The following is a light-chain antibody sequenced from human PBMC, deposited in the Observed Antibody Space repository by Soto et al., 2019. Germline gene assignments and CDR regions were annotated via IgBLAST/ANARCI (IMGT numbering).Light chain of an antibody. Sequence: EIKMTQSPAALSASVGDRVTITCRASQSISSYLNWYQQKPGKAPKLLIYAASSLQTGVPSRFSGSRSGTDFALTISSLQRDDFATYYCQQTDSFPRTFGQGTKVDIK. CDR1: QSISSY. CDR2: AAS. CDR3: QQTDSFPRT. J-gene: IGKJ1*01. V-gene: IGKV1-39*01.